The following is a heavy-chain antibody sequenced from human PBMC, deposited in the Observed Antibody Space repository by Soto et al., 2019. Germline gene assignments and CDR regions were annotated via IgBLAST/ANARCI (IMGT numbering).Heavy chain of an antibody. CDR3: ARDRLVERSYYYYMDV. Sequence: SETLSLTCTVSGGSISSYYWSWIRQPPGKGLEWIGYIYYSGSTNYNPSLKSRVTISVDTSKNQFSLKLSSVTAADTAVYYCARDRLVERSYYYYMDVWGKGTTVTVSS. J-gene: IGHJ6*03. D-gene: IGHD6-6*01. CDR1: GGSISSYY. CDR2: IYYSGST. V-gene: IGHV4-59*01.